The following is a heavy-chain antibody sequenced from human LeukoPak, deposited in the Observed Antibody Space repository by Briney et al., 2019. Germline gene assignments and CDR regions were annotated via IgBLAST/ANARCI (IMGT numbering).Heavy chain of an antibody. CDR2: IKQDGSEK. CDR3: ARDSPIQLWSQVTSGDGFDAFDI. Sequence: PGGSLRLSCAASGFTFSNYWMTWVRQAPGKGLEWVANIKQDGSEKYYVDSVKGRFTISRDNAKNSLYLQMNSLRAEDTAVYYCARDSPIQLWSQVTSGDGFDAFDIWGQGTMVTVSS. CDR1: GFTFSNYW. D-gene: IGHD5-18*01. J-gene: IGHJ3*02. V-gene: IGHV3-7*01.